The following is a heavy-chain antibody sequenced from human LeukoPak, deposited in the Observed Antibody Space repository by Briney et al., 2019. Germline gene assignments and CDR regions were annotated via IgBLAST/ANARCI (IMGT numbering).Heavy chain of an antibody. Sequence: SETLSLTCAVHGGSFSDYYWSWLRQPPGKGLEWIGEIYHRGNPNYNPSLKSRVTISVDTSENQFSLNLSSVAATDSAVYFLTGSARSTRYYFDYWGQGILVTVSS. J-gene: IGHJ4*02. CDR3: TGSARSTRYYFDY. CDR2: IYHRGNP. V-gene: IGHV4-34*01. D-gene: IGHD2-8*02. CDR1: GGSFSDYY.